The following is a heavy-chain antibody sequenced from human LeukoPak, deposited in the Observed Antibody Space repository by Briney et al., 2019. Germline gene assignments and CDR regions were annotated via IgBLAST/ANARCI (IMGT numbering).Heavy chain of an antibody. Sequence: GGSLRLSCAASGFSVSSNFMGWVRQAPGRGLEWVSIIYSGGSPYYADSVRGRFTISRDNSKNTVSLQMNSLRAEDTAVYYCARVSGIRGNYYDFWGQGTLVTVSS. V-gene: IGHV3-53*01. D-gene: IGHD1-26*01. J-gene: IGHJ4*02. CDR1: GFSVSSNF. CDR2: IYSGGSP. CDR3: ARVSGIRGNYYDF.